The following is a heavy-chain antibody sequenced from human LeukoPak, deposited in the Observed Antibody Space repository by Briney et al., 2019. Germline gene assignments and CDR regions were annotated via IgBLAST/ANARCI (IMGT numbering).Heavy chain of an antibody. CDR2: INWNSDSI. J-gene: IGHJ4*02. CDR3: AINGGGDSGYGNFDN. CDR1: GFTFDDYA. Sequence: GGSLRLSCAVSGFTFDDYAMHWVRQVPGKGLEWVSGINWNSDSIVYADSVKGRFTTSRDNAKNSLYLQMNSLRAEDTAFYYCAINGGGDSGYGNFDNWGQGTLVTVSS. D-gene: IGHD5-12*01. V-gene: IGHV3-9*01.